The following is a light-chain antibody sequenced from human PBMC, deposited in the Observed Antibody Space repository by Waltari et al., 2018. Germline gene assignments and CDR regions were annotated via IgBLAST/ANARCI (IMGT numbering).Light chain of an antibody. CDR3: AAWDDSLNGFYV. V-gene: IGLV1-44*01. Sequence: QSVLTQPPSASGTPGQRVTISCSGSSYHIGGNSENWYQQLPGTAPNLLIYSNNQRPSGVPDRFSGSKSGTSASLAISGLQSEDEADYYCAAWDDSLNGFYVFGTGTRVTVL. J-gene: IGLJ1*01. CDR1: SYHIGGNS. CDR2: SNN.